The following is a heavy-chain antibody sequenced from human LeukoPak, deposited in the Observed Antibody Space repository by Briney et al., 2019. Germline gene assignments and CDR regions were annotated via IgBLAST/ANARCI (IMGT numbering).Heavy chain of an antibody. J-gene: IGHJ5*02. CDR3: ARLSSSSWSYWFDP. CDR1: GGSISSSSYY. CDR2: IYYSGST. V-gene: IGHV4-39*01. Sequence: PSETLSLTCTVSGGSISSSSYYWSWVRQPPGKGLEWIGSIYYSGSTYYNPSLKSRVTISVDTSKNQFSLKLSSVTAADTAVYYCARLSSSSWSYWFDPWGQGTLVTVSS. D-gene: IGHD6-6*01.